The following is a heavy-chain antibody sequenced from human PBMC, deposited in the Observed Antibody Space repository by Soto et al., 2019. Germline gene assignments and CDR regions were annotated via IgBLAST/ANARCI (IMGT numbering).Heavy chain of an antibody. CDR2: IYYSGNT. CDR1: GGSISGSSYH. CDR3: ARQGLVVGHG. D-gene: IGHD2-15*01. V-gene: IGHV4-39*01. Sequence: QLQLQESGPGLVKPSETLSLTCTVSGGSISGSSYHWGWIRQPPGKGLEWIGSIYYSGNTYYNPSLKSRVTISVDTSKNQFSLKLSSVTAADTAVYYCARQGLVVGHGWGQGTLVTVSS. J-gene: IGHJ4*02.